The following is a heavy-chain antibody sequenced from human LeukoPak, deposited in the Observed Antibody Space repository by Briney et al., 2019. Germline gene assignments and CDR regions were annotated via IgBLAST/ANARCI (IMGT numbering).Heavy chain of an antibody. CDR2: ISYDGSNK. J-gene: IGHJ4*02. CDR1: GFTFSSYA. D-gene: IGHD1-1*01. V-gene: IGHV3-30-3*01. CDR3: AKDAVRTPQIDH. Sequence: GGSLRLSCAASGFTFSSYAMHWVRQAPGKGLEWVAVISYDGSNKYYADSVKGRFTISRDNSKNTLYLQMNSLRAEDTAVYYCAKDAVRTPQIDHWGQGALVTVSS.